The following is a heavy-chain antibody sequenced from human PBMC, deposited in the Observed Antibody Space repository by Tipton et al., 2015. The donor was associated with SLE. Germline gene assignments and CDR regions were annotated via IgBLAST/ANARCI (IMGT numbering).Heavy chain of an antibody. CDR1: GASINSYY. CDR3: ARDARHSDFNYFDP. D-gene: IGHD2-21*01. CDR2: IYYTGSA. V-gene: IGHV4-59*13. Sequence: TLSLTCTVSGASINSYYWSWIRQFPGKGLEWIGLIYYTGSAIYNPSLKSRVTMSIDTSKMQFSLKLNSVTAADTAVYYCARDARHSDFNYFDPWGRGTLVTVSS. J-gene: IGHJ5*02.